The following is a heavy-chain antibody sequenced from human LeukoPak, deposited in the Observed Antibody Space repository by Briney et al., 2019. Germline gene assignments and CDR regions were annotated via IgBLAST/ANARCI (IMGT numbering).Heavy chain of an antibody. CDR2: ISQDGSGK. CDR1: GFTFSNYW. CDR3: VSFYEAY. J-gene: IGHJ4*02. D-gene: IGHD2/OR15-2a*01. V-gene: IGHV3-7*01. Sequence: GGSLRLSCGASGFTFSNYWMSWVRQAPGKGLEWVINISQDGSGKNYADSVEGRFTISKDNAKNTVYLQMNNLRAEDTAVYYCVSFYEAYWGRGTLVTVSS.